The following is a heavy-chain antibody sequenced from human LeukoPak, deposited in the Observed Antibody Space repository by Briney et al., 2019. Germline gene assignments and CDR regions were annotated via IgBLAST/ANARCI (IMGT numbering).Heavy chain of an antibody. CDR2: IIPIFGTA. Sequence: SVKVSCKASGGTFSSYAISWVRQAPGQGLEWMGGIIPIFGTANYAQKFQGRVTITADESTSTAYMELSSLRSEDTAAYYCAPNLGLYDSSGYYKDWGQGTLVTVSS. V-gene: IGHV1-69*01. D-gene: IGHD3-22*01. CDR3: APNLGLYDSSGYYKD. J-gene: IGHJ4*02. CDR1: GGTFSSYA.